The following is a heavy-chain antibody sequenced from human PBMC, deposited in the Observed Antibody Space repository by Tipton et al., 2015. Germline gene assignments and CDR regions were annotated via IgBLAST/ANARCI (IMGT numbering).Heavy chain of an antibody. CDR1: GGSISSGDYY. D-gene: IGHD5-18*01. V-gene: IGHV4-30-4*02. J-gene: IGHJ6*02. CDR3: ARERGYSYGGPYYYGMDV. CDR2: IYYSGST. Sequence: TLSLTCTVSGGSISSGDYYWSWIRQPPGKGLEWIGYIYYSGSTYYNPSLKSRVTISLDTFKNQFSLNLTSVTAADAAVYYCARERGYSYGGPYYYGMDVWGHGTTVTVSS.